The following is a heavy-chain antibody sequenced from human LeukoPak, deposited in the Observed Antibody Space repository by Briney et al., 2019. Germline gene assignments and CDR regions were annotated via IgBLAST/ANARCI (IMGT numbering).Heavy chain of an antibody. CDR1: GFTFSRYA. J-gene: IGHJ4*02. V-gene: IGHV3-7*03. CDR2: IKQDGSEK. CDR3: ARAFDGYNYYFDY. Sequence: GGSLRLSCAASGFTFSRYAMSWVRQAPGKGLEWVANIKQDGSEKYYVDSVKGRFTISRDNAKNSLYLQMNSLRAEDTAVYYCARAFDGYNYYFDYWGQGTLVTVSS. D-gene: IGHD5-24*01.